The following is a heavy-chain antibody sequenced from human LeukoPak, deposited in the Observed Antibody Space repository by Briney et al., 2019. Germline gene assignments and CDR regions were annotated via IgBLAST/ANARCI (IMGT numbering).Heavy chain of an antibody. CDR1: GYTFTSYG. CDR3: ARASDVVVPAATDY. J-gene: IGHJ4*02. D-gene: IGHD2-2*01. CDR2: ISAYNGNT. V-gene: IGHV1-18*01. Sequence: ASVKVSCKAPGYTFTSYGISWVRQAPGQGLEWMGWISAYNGNTNYAQKLQGRVTMTTDTSTSTAYMELRSLRSDDTAVYYCARASDVVVPAATDYWGQGTLVTASS.